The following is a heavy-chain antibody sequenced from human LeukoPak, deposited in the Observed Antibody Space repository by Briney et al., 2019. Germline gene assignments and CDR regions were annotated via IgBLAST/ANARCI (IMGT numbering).Heavy chain of an antibody. J-gene: IGHJ1*01. V-gene: IGHV4-34*01. Sequence: SETLSLTCAVYGGSFSGYYWSWIRQPPGKGLEWIGEINHSGSTNYNPSLKSRVTISVDTSKNQFSLKLSSVTAADTAVYYCARVKAVYSSGWYSTGYFQHWGQGTLVTVSS. D-gene: IGHD6-19*01. CDR1: GGSFSGYY. CDR3: ARVKAVYSSGWYSTGYFQH. CDR2: INHSGST.